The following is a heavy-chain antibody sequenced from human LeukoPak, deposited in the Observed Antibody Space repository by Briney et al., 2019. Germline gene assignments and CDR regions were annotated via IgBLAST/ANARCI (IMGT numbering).Heavy chain of an antibody. D-gene: IGHD3-10*01. CDR2: INHSGST. V-gene: IGHV4-34*01. CDR3: ARVCGSGSYCFDY. J-gene: IGHJ4*02. Sequence: SETLSLTCAVYGGSISGYYWSWIRQPPGKGLEWIGEINHSGSTNYNPSLKSRVTISVDTSKNQFSLKLSSVTAADTAVYYCARVCGSGSYCFDYWGQGTLVTVSS. CDR1: GGSISGYY.